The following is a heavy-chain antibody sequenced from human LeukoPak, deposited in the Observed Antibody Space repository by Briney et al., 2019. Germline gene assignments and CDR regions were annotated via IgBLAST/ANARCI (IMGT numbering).Heavy chain of an antibody. J-gene: IGHJ4*02. Sequence: GGSLRLSRAASGFTFSSYAMSWVRQAPGKGLEWVSAISGSGGSTYYADSVKGRFTISRDNSKNTLYLQMNSLRAEDTAVYYCAKDHGSGSYLGFDYWGQGTLVTVSS. D-gene: IGHD3-10*01. CDR3: AKDHGSGSYLGFDY. CDR2: ISGSGGST. CDR1: GFTFSSYA. V-gene: IGHV3-23*01.